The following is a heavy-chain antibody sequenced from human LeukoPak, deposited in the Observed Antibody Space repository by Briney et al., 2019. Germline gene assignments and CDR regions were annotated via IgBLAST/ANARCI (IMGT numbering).Heavy chain of an antibody. D-gene: IGHD3-10*01. V-gene: IGHV4-34*01. CDR3: ARGTMVRGVIIVRPFDY. J-gene: IGHJ4*02. Sequence: SETLPLTCAVYGGSFSGHYWSWIRQPPGKGLEWIGEINHSGSTNYNPSLKSRVTISVDTSKNQFSLKLSSVTAADTAVYYCARGTMVRGVIIVRPFDYWGQGTLVTVSS. CDR1: GGSFSGHY. CDR2: INHSGST.